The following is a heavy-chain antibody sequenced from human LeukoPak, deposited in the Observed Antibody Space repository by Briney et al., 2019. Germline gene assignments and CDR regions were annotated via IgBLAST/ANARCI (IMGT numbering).Heavy chain of an antibody. CDR3: ARDRYSSGWYVGGFDY. CDR2: IKQDGSEK. J-gene: IGHJ4*02. CDR1: GFTFSSYW. V-gene: IGHV3-7*03. D-gene: IGHD6-19*01. Sequence: PGGSLRLSCAASGFTFSSYWMSWVRQAPGKGLEWMANIKQDGSEKYYVDSVKGRFAISRDNAKNSLYLQMNSLRAEDTAVYYCARDRYSSGWYVGGFDYWGQGTLVTVSS.